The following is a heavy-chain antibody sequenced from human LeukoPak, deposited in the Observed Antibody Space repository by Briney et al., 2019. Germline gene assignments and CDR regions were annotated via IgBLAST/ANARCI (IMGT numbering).Heavy chain of an antibody. CDR1: GCTFSSYA. CDR3: ARFSSSYHDY. D-gene: IGHD6-6*01. CDR2: IIPVLGIA. V-gene: IGHV1-69*04. J-gene: IGHJ4*02. Sequence: GASVKVSCKASGCTFSSYAISWVRQAPGQGLEWMGRIIPVLGIANYAQKFQGRVTITADKSTSTAYMELSSLRSEDTAVYYCARFSSSYHDYWGQGTLVTVSS.